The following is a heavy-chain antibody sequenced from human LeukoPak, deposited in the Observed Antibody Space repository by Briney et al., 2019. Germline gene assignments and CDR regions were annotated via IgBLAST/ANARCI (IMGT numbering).Heavy chain of an antibody. CDR2: INAGTGDG. D-gene: IGHD2-21*01. J-gene: IGHJ4*02. CDR1: GYAFSLYG. Sequence: GASATLSCKAAGYAFSLYGVQWVRQAPGQTLEWMGWINAGTGDGKYSQNFQGRLTITSDTSATTLYMELNSLTFEDTAVYYCARAPFTLSMDYWGQGTLVTVSS. V-gene: IGHV1-3*01. CDR3: ARAPFTLSMDY.